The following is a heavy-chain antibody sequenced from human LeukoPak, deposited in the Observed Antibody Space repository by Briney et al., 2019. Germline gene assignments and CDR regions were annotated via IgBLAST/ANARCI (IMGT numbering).Heavy chain of an antibody. D-gene: IGHD3-22*01. J-gene: IGHJ4*02. CDR1: GGSISSYY. Sequence: SETLSLTCTVSGGSISSYYWSWIRQPPGKGLEWIGYIYYSGSTNYNPSLKSRVTISVDTSKNQFSLKLSSVTAADTAVYYCVRGGGSSGYYYDYWGQGTPVTVSS. V-gene: IGHV4-59*01. CDR3: VRGGGSSGYYYDY. CDR2: IYYSGST.